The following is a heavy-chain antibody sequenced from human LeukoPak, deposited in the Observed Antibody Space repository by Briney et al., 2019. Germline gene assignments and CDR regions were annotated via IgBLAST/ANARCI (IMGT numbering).Heavy chain of an antibody. J-gene: IGHJ4*02. CDR3: ARGTYYDFWSGYYFDY. D-gene: IGHD3-3*01. Sequence: SETLSLTCTVSGGSISSYYWSWIRQPAGKGLEWIGRIYTSGSTNYNPSLKSRVTMSVDTSKNQFSLKLSSVTAADTAVYYCARGTYYDFWSGYYFDYWGQGTLVTVSS. CDR2: IYTSGST. CDR1: GGSISSYY. V-gene: IGHV4-4*07.